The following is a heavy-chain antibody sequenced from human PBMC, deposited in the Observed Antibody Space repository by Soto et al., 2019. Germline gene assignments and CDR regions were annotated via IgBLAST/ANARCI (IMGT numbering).Heavy chain of an antibody. D-gene: IGHD3-3*01. CDR3: ARDREYYDFWSGYYYYYGMDV. Sequence: QVQLVESGGGWVKPGGSLRLSCAASGFTFSDYYMSWIRQAPGKGLEWVSYISSSGSTIYYADSVKGRFTISRDNAKNSLYLQMNSLRAEATAVYYCARDREYYDFWSGYYYYYGMDVWGQGTTVTVSS. CDR2: ISSSGSTI. J-gene: IGHJ6*02. V-gene: IGHV3-11*01. CDR1: GFTFSDYY.